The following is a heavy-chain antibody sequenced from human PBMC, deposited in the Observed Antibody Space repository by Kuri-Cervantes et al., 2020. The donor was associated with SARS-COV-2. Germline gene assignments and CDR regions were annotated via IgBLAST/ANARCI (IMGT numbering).Heavy chain of an antibody. CDR3: ASRILKRPLPPKTTVTVPGMDV. CDR1: GGTFSSYS. D-gene: IGHD4-11*01. J-gene: IGHJ6*02. V-gene: IGHV1-69*06. Sequence: SVKVSCKASGGTFSSYSISWVRQAPGQGLEWVGGIIPIFGTANYAQKFQGRVTITADKSTSTAYMELSSLRSEDTAVYYCASRILKRPLPPKTTVTVPGMDVWGQGTTVTVSS. CDR2: IIPIFGTA.